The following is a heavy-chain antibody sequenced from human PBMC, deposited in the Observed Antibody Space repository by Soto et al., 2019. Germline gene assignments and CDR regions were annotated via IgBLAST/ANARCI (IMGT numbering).Heavy chain of an antibody. CDR2: IIPIFGTA. V-gene: IGHV1-69*13. CDR1: GGTFSSYA. J-gene: IGHJ6*02. D-gene: IGHD2-2*01. CDR3: ARGNIVVVPAAIFYYCYGMDV. Sequence: GASVKVSCKASGGTFSSYAISWVRQAPGQGLEWMGGIIPIFGTANYAQKFQGRVTITADESTSTAYMELSSLRSEDTAVYYCARGNIVVVPAAIFYYCYGMDVWGQGTKVTVS.